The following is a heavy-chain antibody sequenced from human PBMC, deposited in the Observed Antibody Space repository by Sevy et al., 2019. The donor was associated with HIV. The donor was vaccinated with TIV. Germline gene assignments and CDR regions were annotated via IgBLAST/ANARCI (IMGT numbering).Heavy chain of an antibody. V-gene: IGHV3-7*01. CDR3: VRDGLASVTDFVY. Sequence: GGSLRLSCEVSGFTFSNYWMTWVRQAPGKGLEWVANIKEDGSDKYYGDSVKGRFSLSRDNAKNSLYLQMDSLRAEDTAVYYCVRDGLASVTDFVYWGQGTLVTVSS. D-gene: IGHD3-9*01. CDR1: GFTFSNYW. CDR2: IKEDGSDK. J-gene: IGHJ4*02.